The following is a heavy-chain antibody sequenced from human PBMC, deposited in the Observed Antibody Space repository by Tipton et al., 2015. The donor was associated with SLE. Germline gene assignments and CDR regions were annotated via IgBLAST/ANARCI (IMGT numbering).Heavy chain of an antibody. CDR3: ARGGLEWGDYYYYGMDV. CDR1: GIVFSFYA. V-gene: IGHV3-48*01. Sequence: SLRLSCAASGIVFSFYAMNWVRQAPGKGLEWISYISSNAETIYHADSVKGRFTISRDNAKNSLYLQMNSLRAGDTAVYYCARGGLEWGDYYYYGMDVWGQGTTVTVSS. D-gene: IGHD1-26*01. J-gene: IGHJ6*02. CDR2: ISSNAETI.